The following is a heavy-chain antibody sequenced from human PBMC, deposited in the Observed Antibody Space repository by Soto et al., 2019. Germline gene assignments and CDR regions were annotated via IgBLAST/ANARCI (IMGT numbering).Heavy chain of an antibody. D-gene: IGHD1-26*01. CDR2: VSAYNRNT. CDR1: GYTFSNYG. J-gene: IGHJ4*02. CDR3: ARERRWEPLLY. Sequence: QVQLVQSGPEVKKPGASVKVSCKGSGYTFSNYGVTCVRQAPGQGLERLGWVSAYNRNTDYAQKFEDRATMTIDKSTNTAYLELRGLTPDDTAVYYCARERRWEPLLYWGQGTL. V-gene: IGHV1-18*01.